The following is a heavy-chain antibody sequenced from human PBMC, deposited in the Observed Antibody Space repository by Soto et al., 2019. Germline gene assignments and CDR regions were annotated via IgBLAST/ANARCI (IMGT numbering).Heavy chain of an antibody. V-gene: IGHV4-30-4*02. CDR1: GGSISSGDYY. CDR2: IYYSGST. J-gene: IGHJ4*02. CDR3: ARAQGSGFLVS. D-gene: IGHD3-10*01. Sequence: SETLSLTCTVSGGSISSGDYYWSWIRQPPGKGLEWIGYIYYSGSTYYNPSLKSRVTISVDTSKNQFSLKLSSVDTAVYYCARAQGSGFLVSWGQGTLVTVSS.